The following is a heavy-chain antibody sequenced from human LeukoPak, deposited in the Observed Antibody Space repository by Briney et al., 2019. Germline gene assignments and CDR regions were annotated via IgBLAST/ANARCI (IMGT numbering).Heavy chain of an antibody. CDR1: GFTFSNYA. Sequence: GGSLRLSCAASGFTFSNYAMNWVRQAPGKGLEWVSSISSSSSYIYYADSVKGRFTISRDNAKNSLYLQMNSLRAEDTAVYYCARGPVTTFDYWGQGTLVTVSS. D-gene: IGHD4-17*01. CDR3: ARGPVTTFDY. CDR2: ISSSSSYI. V-gene: IGHV3-21*01. J-gene: IGHJ4*02.